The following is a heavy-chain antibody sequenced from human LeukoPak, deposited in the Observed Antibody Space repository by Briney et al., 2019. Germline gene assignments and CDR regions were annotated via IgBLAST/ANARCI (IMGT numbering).Heavy chain of an antibody. CDR1: GFTFSIYW. D-gene: IGHD3-16*01. Sequence: GGSLTLSCAASGFTFSIYWMSCLPQAPEKALECVSFISSSSSYIYYADSVKGRFTISRDNAKNSMNLKMNSLRAEDTAVYYCARGIMTPYYMDVWGKGTTVTVSS. J-gene: IGHJ6*03. V-gene: IGHV3-21*01. CDR3: ARGIMTPYYMDV. CDR2: ISSSSSYI.